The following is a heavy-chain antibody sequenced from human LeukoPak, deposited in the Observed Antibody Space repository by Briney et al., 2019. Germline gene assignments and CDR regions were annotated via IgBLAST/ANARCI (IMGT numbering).Heavy chain of an antibody. J-gene: IGHJ3*02. CDR3: AKDLGPGYDYVRAYAFDI. Sequence: GGSLRLSCAASGFTFSSYAMSWVRQAPGKGLEWVSAISVSGGSTYYAESVKGRFTISRDNSKNTLYLQMNSLRAKDTAVYYCAKDLGPGYDYVRAYAFDIWGQGTMVTVSS. V-gene: IGHV3-23*01. D-gene: IGHD3-16*01. CDR1: GFTFSSYA. CDR2: ISVSGGST.